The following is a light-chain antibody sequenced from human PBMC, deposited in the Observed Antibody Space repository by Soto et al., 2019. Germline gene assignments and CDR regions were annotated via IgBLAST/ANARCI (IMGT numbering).Light chain of an antibody. J-gene: IGKJ1*01. CDR2: GAS. V-gene: IGKV3D-15*01. CDR3: QQYNNWLTWT. CDR1: QSVSSN. Sequence: VLTQSPATLSVSPGERATLSCRASQSVSSNLAWYQQKPGQAPRLLIYGASTRATGIPARFSGSGSGTEFTLTISSLQSEDFAVYYCQQYNNWLTWTFGQGTKVDIK.